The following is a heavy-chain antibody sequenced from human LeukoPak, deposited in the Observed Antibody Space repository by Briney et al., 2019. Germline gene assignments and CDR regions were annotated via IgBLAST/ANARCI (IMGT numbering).Heavy chain of an antibody. CDR1: GDSMSTTGYY. J-gene: IGHJ5*01. CDR2: IYYSGST. V-gene: IGHV4-39*01. CDR3: ANYLRGTMRDS. Sequence: SETLSLTCTVSGDSMSTTGYYWGWIRQPPGKGLEWIGSIYYSGSTQYNPPLKSRVTISVDTSKNQFSLKLSSVTAADTAVYHCANYLRGTMRDSWGQGTLVTVSS. D-gene: IGHD3-16*01.